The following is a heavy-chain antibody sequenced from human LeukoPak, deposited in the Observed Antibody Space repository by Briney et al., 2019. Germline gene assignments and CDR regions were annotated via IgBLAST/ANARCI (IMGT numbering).Heavy chain of an antibody. D-gene: IGHD6-19*01. CDR1: GFTFSSYG. CDR3: AKLGFDSGGSHSLVDY. V-gene: IGHV3-30*18. CDR2: ISYDGSKK. Sequence: QSGGSLRLSCAASGFTFSSYGMHWVRQAPGKGLEWVAFISYDGSKKYYADFVKGRFTISRDNSKNTLYVELNSLRAEDTAVYYCAKLGFDSGGSHSLVDYWGQGTPVTVSS. J-gene: IGHJ4*02.